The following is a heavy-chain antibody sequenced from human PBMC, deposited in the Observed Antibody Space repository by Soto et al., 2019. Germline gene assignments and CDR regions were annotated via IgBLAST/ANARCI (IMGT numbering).Heavy chain of an antibody. CDR2: IWYDGSNK. V-gene: IGHV3-33*01. Sequence: GGSMRLSCAASRFTFSSYGMHWVRQATGKGLEWVAVIWYDGSNKYYADSVKGRFTISRDNSKNTLYLQMNSLRAEDTAVYYCARESGIAEGVMVAFDIWGQGAMGTGSS. CDR3: ARESGIAEGVMVAFDI. CDR1: RFTFSSYG. J-gene: IGHJ3*02. D-gene: IGHD6-13*01.